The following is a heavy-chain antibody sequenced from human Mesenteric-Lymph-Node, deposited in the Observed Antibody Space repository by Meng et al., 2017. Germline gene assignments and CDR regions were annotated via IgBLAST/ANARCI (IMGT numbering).Heavy chain of an antibody. CDR2: IYYSGST. D-gene: IGHD5-18*01. V-gene: IGHV4-30-4*08. CDR3: ARVGWRQWSFDL. CDR1: GGSISSGGFY. J-gene: IGHJ2*01. Sequence: VQLQESGPGLVKPSQTLSLTCTVSGGSISSGGFYWSWIRQHPGKGLEWIGYIYYSGSTSYNPSLKSRVTISVDTSNNQFSLKLSSVTAADTAVYYCARVGWRQWSFDLWGRGTLVTVSS.